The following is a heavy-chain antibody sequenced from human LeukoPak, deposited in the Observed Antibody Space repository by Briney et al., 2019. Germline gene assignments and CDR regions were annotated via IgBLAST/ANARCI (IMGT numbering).Heavy chain of an antibody. CDR1: GFTFSSYS. D-gene: IGHD3-10*01. CDR3: ARDCGSGSYYNYVRAHWTEYYYYYYMDV. CDR2: ISSSSSYI. J-gene: IGHJ6*03. V-gene: IGHV3-21*01. Sequence: PGGSLRLSCAASGFTFSSYSMSWVRQAPGKGLEWVSSISSSSSYIYYADSVKGRFTISRDNAKNSLYLQMNSLRAEDTAVYYCARDCGSGSYYNYVRAHWTEYYYYYYMDVWGKGTTVTVSS.